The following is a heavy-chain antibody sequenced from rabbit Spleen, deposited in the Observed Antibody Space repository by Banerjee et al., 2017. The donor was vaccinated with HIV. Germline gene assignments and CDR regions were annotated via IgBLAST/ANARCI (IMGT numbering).Heavy chain of an antibody. J-gene: IGHJ4*01. D-gene: IGHD1-1*01. CDR2: IDLVFGST. CDR1: GFDFSVYG. CDR3: VRGASSTGYYSL. Sequence: QEQLVESGGGLVQPGGSLKLSCKASGFDFSVYGVSWVRQAPGKGLEWIGYIDLVFGSTYYASWVKARYTISSHNAQNTLYLQLNSLTAADTATYFCVRGASSTGYYSLWGPGTLVTVS. V-gene: IGHV1S47*01.